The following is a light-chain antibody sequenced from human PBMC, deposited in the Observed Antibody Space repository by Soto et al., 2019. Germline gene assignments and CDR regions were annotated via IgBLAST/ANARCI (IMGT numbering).Light chain of an antibody. J-gene: IGKJ1*01. CDR3: HQYDNLLTWT. CDR2: DAS. CDR1: QDIGNF. V-gene: IGKV1-33*01. Sequence: DIQMTQSPSSLSASVGDRVTITCQASQDIGNFLNWYQQKPGKAPKLLIYDASNLGIGVPSRFSGSGSGTDFTFTISSLQPEDIATYYCHQYDNLLTWTLGPGTKVDIK.